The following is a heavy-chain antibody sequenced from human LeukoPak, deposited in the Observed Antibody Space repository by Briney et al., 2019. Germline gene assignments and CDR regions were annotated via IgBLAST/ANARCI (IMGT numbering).Heavy chain of an antibody. D-gene: IGHD3-10*01. CDR1: GGSISSYY. CDR2: IYTSGST. J-gene: IGHJ4*02. V-gene: IGHV4-4*07. Sequence: SETLSLTCTVSGGSISSYYWSWIRQPAGKGLKWIGRIYTSGSTNYNTSLKSRVTISVDTSKNQFSLKLSSVTAAGTAVYYCARHGSGSYYNPPDYWGQGTLVTVSS. CDR3: ARHGSGSYYNPPDY.